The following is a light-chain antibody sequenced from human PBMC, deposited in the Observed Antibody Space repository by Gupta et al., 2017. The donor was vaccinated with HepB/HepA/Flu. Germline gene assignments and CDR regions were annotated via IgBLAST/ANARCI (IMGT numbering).Light chain of an antibody. Sequence: EIVLTQSPATLYLSPGERATLSCRTSQSVSNYLAWYQQKPGQAPRLLIYDASNRATGIPARFSGSGSGTDFTLTISSLEPEDFAVYYCQHRRNWPVTFGGGTKVEIK. V-gene: IGKV3-11*01. CDR1: QSVSNY. CDR3: QHRRNWPVT. CDR2: DAS. J-gene: IGKJ4*01.